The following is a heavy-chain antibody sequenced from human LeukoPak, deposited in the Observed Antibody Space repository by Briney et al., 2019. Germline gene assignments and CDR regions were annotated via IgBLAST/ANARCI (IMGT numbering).Heavy chain of an antibody. V-gene: IGHV4-38-2*02. D-gene: IGHD4-17*01. Sequence: PSETLSLTCTVSGYSISSGYYWGWIRQPPGKGLEWIGSIYHSGSTYYNPSLKSRVTISVDTSKNQFSLKLSSVTAADTAVYYCARVPYYGRLYYYGMDVWGQGTTVTVSS. CDR1: GYSISSGYY. CDR3: ARVPYYGRLYYYGMDV. J-gene: IGHJ6*02. CDR2: IYHSGST.